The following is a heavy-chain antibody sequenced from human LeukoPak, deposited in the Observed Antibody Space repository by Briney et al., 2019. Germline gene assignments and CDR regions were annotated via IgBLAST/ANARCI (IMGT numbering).Heavy chain of an antibody. CDR2: IWCDGSYK. V-gene: IGHV3-33*01. CDR1: GFTISSYG. D-gene: IGHD6-19*01. J-gene: IGHJ4*02. CDR3: ARDVESIAVAGYFDY. Sequence: PGGSLRLSCAASGFTISSYGIHWVRQAPGKGLEWVAVIWCDGSYKYYADSVKGRFTISRDNSKNTLYLQMNTLRAEDTAVYYCARDVESIAVAGYFDYWGQGTLVTVSS.